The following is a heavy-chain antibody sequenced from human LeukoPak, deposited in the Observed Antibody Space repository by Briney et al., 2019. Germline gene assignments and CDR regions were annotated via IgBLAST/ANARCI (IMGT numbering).Heavy chain of an antibody. Sequence: SETLSLTCTVSGGSISSDYWSWIRQSPGKGLEWIGYIYYSGTTSYNPSLKSRVTISLDTSKNQFSLKLSSVPAADTAVYYCARGANWGSPDYWGQGTLVTVSS. CDR3: ARGANWGSPDY. J-gene: IGHJ4*02. D-gene: IGHD7-27*01. V-gene: IGHV4-59*01. CDR2: IYYSGTT. CDR1: GGSISSDY.